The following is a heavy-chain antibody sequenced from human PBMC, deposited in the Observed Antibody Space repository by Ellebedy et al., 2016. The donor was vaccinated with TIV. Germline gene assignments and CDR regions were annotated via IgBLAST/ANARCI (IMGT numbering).Heavy chain of an antibody. CDR3: ARDSIDYCDDDSYSFFDY. D-gene: IGHD2-21*01. CDR1: GFTLSSYA. Sequence: PGGSLRLSCAASGFTLSSYAMSWVRQAPGKGLEWVASITPGGASIYYADSVKGRFTVSRDNAKNSLYLQMDSLRSEDTAVYYCARDSIDYCDDDSYSFFDYWGQGTLVTVSS. CDR2: ITPGGASI. J-gene: IGHJ4*02. V-gene: IGHV3-23*01.